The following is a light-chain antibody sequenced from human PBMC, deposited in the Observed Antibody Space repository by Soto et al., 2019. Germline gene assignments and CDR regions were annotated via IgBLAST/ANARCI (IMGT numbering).Light chain of an antibody. CDR1: SSDVGGYNY. CDR3: SSYTSSSTLLYV. J-gene: IGLJ1*01. Sequence: QSALTQPASVSGSPGQSITISCTGTSSDVGGYNYVSWYQQHPGKAPKLMIYDVSNRPSGVSDRFSGSKSGNTGSLTISGLQAEDEVDYYCSSYTSSSTLLYVFGTGTKLTVL. CDR2: DVS. V-gene: IGLV2-14*01.